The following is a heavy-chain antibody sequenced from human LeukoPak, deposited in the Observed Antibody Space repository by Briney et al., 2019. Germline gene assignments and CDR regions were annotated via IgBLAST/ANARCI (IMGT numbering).Heavy chain of an antibody. V-gene: IGHV3-15*01. CDR2: IKSKTDGGTT. CDR3: TTAVTDDAFDI. CDR1: GFTFSNAW. D-gene: IGHD4-17*01. J-gene: IGHJ3*02. Sequence: GGSLRLSCAASGFTFSNAWMSWVRQAPGKGLEWVGRIKSKTDGGTTDYAAPVKGRFTISRDDSKNTLHLQMNSLKTEDTAVYYCTTAVTDDAFDIWGQGTMVTVSS.